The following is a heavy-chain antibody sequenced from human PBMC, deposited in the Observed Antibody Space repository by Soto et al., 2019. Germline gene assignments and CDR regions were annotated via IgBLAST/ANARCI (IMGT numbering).Heavy chain of an antibody. Sequence: SQTLSLTCAISGDSVSSNSAAWNWIRQSPSRDLEWLGRTYYRSKWYNDYAVSVKSRITINPDTSKNQFSLQLNSVTPEDTAVYYCARARVYCTNGVCYGDWFDPWGQGTLVTVSS. CDR3: ARARVYCTNGVCYGDWFDP. V-gene: IGHV6-1*01. J-gene: IGHJ5*02. D-gene: IGHD2-8*01. CDR1: GDSVSSNSAA. CDR2: TYYRSKWYN.